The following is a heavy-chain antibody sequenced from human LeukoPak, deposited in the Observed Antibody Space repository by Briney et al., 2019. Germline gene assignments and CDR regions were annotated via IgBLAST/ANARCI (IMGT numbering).Heavy chain of an antibody. CDR3: SRGLDSRKLGY. CDR2: IHPSGML. D-gene: IGHD3-22*01. J-gene: IGHJ4*02. V-gene: IGHV4-31*11. Sequence: PSETLSLTCAVSGASFNSDDQYWNWIRQSPGKGPEWIGSIHPSGMLYNNPSLESRVTMSRDTSKNQFSLNLNSVTAADTAVYFCSRGLDSRKLGYWGQGILVTVSS. CDR1: GASFNSDDQY.